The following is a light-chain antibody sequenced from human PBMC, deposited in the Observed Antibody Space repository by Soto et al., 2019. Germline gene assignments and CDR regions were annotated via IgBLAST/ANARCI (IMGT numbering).Light chain of an antibody. CDR3: QQVESYPST. CDR1: QGISSF. CDR2: AAS. J-gene: IGKJ4*01. V-gene: IGKV1-9*01. Sequence: DIHMTQSPSTLSGSVGDRVTITCRASQGISSFLAWYQQKPGKAPKLLIYAASSLQSGVPSRFSGSGFGTDFTLTITSLQPEDFATYYCQQVESYPSTFGGGTKVDIK.